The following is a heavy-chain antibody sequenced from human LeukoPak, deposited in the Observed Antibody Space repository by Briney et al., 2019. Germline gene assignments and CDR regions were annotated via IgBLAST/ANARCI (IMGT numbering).Heavy chain of an antibody. CDR2: ISGSGGST. Sequence: GGSLRLSCAASGFTFSSYGMSWVRQAPGKGLEWVSAISGSGGSTYYADSVKGRFTISRDNSKNTLYLQMNSLRAEDTAVYYCAKRRPLGSGAYYMDVWGKGTTVTISS. CDR3: AKRRPLGSGAYYMDV. J-gene: IGHJ6*03. V-gene: IGHV3-23*01. CDR1: GFTFSSYG. D-gene: IGHD3-10*01.